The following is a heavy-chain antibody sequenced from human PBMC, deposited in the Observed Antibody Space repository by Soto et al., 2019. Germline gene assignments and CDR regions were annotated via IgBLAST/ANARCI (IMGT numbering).Heavy chain of an antibody. CDR2: ISSSGSTI. Sequence: GGSLRLSCAASGLTFNSFGMHWVRQAPGKGLEWVSYISSSGSTIYYADSVKGRFTISRDNAKNSLYLQMNSLRAEDTTVYYCARIMSPENWFDPWGQGTLVTVSS. CDR1: GLTFNSFG. D-gene: IGHD3-16*01. J-gene: IGHJ5*02. V-gene: IGHV3-48*04. CDR3: ARIMSPENWFDP.